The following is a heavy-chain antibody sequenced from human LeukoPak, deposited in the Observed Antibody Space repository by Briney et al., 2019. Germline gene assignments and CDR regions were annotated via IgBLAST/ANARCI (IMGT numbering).Heavy chain of an antibody. J-gene: IGHJ6*03. CDR2: ISSTSRTI. CDR1: GFTFSSYG. D-gene: IGHD5-24*01. V-gene: IGHV3-48*02. CDR3: ARDPLRWLQNNYYYYYMDV. Sequence: QAGGSLRLSCAASGFTFSSYGMNWVRQAPGKGLEWVSYISSTSRTIYDADSVKGRFTISRDNAKNSLYLQMNSLRDEDTAVYYCARDPLRWLQNNYYYYYMDVWGKGTTVTVSS.